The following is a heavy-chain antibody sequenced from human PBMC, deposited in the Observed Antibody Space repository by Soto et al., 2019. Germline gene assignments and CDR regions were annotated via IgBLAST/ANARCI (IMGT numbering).Heavy chain of an antibody. CDR3: ARETHFIDY. Sequence: VQLVESGGDLVQPGGSLRLSCAASGFTFSSYEMNWVRQAPGKGLEWVSYISSTGTSVDYADSAKGRFTISRDNAKNSLFLQLNSLRDEDTAVYYCARETHFIDYWGQGTLVSVSA. J-gene: IGHJ4*02. CDR1: GFTFSSYE. CDR2: ISSTGTSV. V-gene: IGHV3-48*03.